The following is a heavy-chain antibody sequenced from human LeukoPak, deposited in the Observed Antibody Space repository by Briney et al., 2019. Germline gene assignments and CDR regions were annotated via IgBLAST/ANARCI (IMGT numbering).Heavy chain of an antibody. J-gene: IGHJ6*02. CDR3: ARDLMDYDVSTGLHHYYMDV. CDR1: VFTFSSYW. Sequence: PGGSLRLSCVASVFTFSSYWMHWVRQDPRKGLVWVSRINGDGSNINYADSVRGRFTISRDNAKNTLYLQMNTLRVEDTAVYYCARDLMDYDVSTGLHHYYMDVWGQGTTVTVSS. CDR2: INGDGSNI. D-gene: IGHD3-9*01. V-gene: IGHV3-74*01.